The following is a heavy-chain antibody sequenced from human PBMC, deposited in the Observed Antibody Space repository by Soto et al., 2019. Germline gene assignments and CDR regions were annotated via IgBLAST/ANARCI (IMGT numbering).Heavy chain of an antibody. CDR3: ARDTIFGVERLEAYYYMDV. D-gene: IGHD3-3*01. CDR1: GFTFSDYY. Sequence: GGSLRLSCAASGFTFSDYYMSWIRQAPGKGLEWVSYISSSGSTIYYADSVKGRFTISRDNAKNSLYLQMNSLRAEDTAVYYCARDTIFGVERLEAYYYMDVWGKGTTVTVSS. J-gene: IGHJ6*03. V-gene: IGHV3-11*01. CDR2: ISSSGSTI.